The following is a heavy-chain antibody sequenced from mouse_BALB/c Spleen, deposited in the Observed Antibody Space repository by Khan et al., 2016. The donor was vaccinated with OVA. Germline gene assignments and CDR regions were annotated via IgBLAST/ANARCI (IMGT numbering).Heavy chain of an antibody. CDR1: GYSITSDYA. V-gene: IGHV3-2*02. CDR2: ISSSGRT. CDR3: ARSVTITTVVATDFYY. D-gene: IGHD1-1*01. Sequence: EVQLQESGPGLVKPSQSLSLTCIVTGYSITSDYAWNWIRQFPGNKLEWVGYISSSGRTSYNQSLKSRISITRDTSTNPFFLPLSSVTTGDKATYYCARSVTITTVVATDFYYWGQGTTLTVSS. J-gene: IGHJ2*01.